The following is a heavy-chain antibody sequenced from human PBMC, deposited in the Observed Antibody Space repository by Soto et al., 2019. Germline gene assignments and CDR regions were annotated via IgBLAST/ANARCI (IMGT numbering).Heavy chain of an antibody. CDR3: ARGGEVATNWYFDL. CDR1: GLIFSNYA. D-gene: IGHD5-12*01. J-gene: IGHJ2*01. Sequence: QVQLVESGGGVVHPVRSLRLSCAAAGLIFSNYAMHWVRQAPGKGLEWVAVISYDGSSIYYAGSVKGRFTISRDNFKDTLYLQMNSLRGEDTAVYFCARGGEVATNWYFDLWGRGTLVTVSP. CDR2: ISYDGSSI. V-gene: IGHV3-30-3*01.